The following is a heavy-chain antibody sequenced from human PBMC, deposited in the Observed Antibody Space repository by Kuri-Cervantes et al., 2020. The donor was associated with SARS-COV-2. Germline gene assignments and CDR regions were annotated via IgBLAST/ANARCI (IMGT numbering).Heavy chain of an antibody. J-gene: IGHJ4*02. CDR2: IIPIFGTA. D-gene: IGHD1-26*01. CDR3: ARDVGYSGSSSGCDY. CDR1: GGTFSSYA. V-gene: IGHV1-69*06. Sequence: SVKVSCKASGGTFSSYAISWVRQAPGQGLEWMGGIIPIFGTANYAQKFQDRVTITADKSTSTSYMELSSLRSEDTAVYYCARDVGYSGSSSGCDYWGQGTLVTVSS.